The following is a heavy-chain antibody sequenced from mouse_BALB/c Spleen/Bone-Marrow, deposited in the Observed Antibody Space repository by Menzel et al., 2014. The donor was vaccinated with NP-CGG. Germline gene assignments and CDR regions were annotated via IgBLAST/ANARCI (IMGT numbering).Heavy chain of an antibody. CDR3: TRDVGYGNYFVY. J-gene: IGHJ3*01. CDR1: GLTFSDFY. Sequence: EVKVVESGGGLVQPGDSLRLSCATSGLTFSDFYMEWVRQPPGKRLEWIATSRNKAKYYTTEYSASVKGRFIVSRDTSQSVLYLQMNALRAEDTAIYYCTRDVGYGNYFVYWGQGTLVTVSA. D-gene: IGHD2-10*02. V-gene: IGHV7-1*02. CDR2: SRNKAKYYTT.